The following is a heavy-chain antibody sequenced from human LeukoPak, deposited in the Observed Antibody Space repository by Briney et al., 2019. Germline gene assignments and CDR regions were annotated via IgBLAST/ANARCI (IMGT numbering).Heavy chain of an antibody. J-gene: IGHJ4*02. CDR2: ISGSRTYI. CDR3: ARDRGGSYSAIDY. V-gene: IGHV3-21*01. D-gene: IGHD1-26*01. Sequence: PGGSLRLSCAASGFTFSTYTMNWVRQAPGKGLEWVSSISGSRTYIYYADSVKGRFSISRDNAKSSLFLQMNSLRAEDTAVYYCARDRGGSYSAIDYWGQGTLVSVSS. CDR1: GFTFSTYT.